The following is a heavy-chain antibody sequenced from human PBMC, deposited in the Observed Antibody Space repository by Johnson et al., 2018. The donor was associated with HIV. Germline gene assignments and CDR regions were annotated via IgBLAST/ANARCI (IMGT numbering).Heavy chain of an antibody. CDR1: GFTVSSNY. J-gene: IGHJ3*02. D-gene: IGHD6-19*01. CDR3: VQGVPNPAGAFDI. Sequence: MLLVESGGGLVQPGGSLRLSCAASGFTVSSNYMSWVRQAPGKGLEWVSVIYSGGSTYYADSVKGRFTISKDNSKNTLYLQMNSLRPEDTAVYYCVQGVPNPAGAFDIWGRGTMVTVSS. CDR2: IYSGGST. V-gene: IGHV3-66*01.